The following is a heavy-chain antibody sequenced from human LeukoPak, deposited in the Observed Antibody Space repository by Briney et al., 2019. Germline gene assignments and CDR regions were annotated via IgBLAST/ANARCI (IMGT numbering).Heavy chain of an antibody. D-gene: IGHD2-15*01. CDR2: ITGGGGST. CDR3: AKGSASGRPYYFDY. J-gene: IGHJ4*02. CDR1: GFTFSSYA. V-gene: IGHV3-23*01. Sequence: GGSLRLSCAASGFTFSSYAMSWVRQAPGKGLEWVSGITGGGGSTYHADSVKGRFTISRDNSKNTLYLQMSSLRAEDSAIYYCAKGSASGRPYYFDYWGQGILVTVSS.